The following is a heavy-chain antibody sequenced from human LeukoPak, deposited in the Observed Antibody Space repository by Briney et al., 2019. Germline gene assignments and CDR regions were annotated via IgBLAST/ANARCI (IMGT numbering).Heavy chain of an antibody. CDR2: ISYDGSNK. Sequence: GGSLRLSCAASGFTFSSYAMHWVRQAPGKGLEWVAVISYDGSNKYYADSVKGRFTISRDNAKNSLYLQMNSLRAEDTAVYYCAKDNLRYFDWLLPPPFFDHWGQGILVTVSS. J-gene: IGHJ4*02. D-gene: IGHD3-9*01. CDR3: AKDNLRYFDWLLPPPFFDH. CDR1: GFTFSSYA. V-gene: IGHV3-30*04.